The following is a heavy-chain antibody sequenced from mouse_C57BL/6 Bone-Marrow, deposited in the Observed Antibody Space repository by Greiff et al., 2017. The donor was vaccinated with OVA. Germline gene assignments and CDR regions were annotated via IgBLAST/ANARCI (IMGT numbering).Heavy chain of an antibody. CDR3: ARDSAGDY. CDR1: GYTFTSYW. J-gene: IGHJ2*01. D-gene: IGHD3-2*02. CDR2: IDPSDSET. V-gene: IGHV1-52*01. Sequence: VQLQQPGAELVRPGSSVKLSCKASGYTFTSYWMHWVKQRPIQGLEWIGNIDPSDSETHYNQKFKDKATLTVDKSSSTAYMQLSSMTSEDSAVYYCARDSAGDYWGQGTTLTVSS.